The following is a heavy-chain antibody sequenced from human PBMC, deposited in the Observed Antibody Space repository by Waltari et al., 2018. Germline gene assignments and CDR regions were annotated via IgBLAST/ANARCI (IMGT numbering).Heavy chain of an antibody. CDR2: INHSGST. D-gene: IGHD6-19*01. Sequence: QVQLQQWGAGLLKPSETLSLTCAVYGGSFSGYYWSWIRQPPDKGLEWIGEINHSGSTNYNPSRKSRITILVDTSNNQFSLKLTSVTAADTAVYYCAIAYSSGWYGVWGQGTLVTVSS. J-gene: IGHJ4*02. CDR3: AIAYSSGWYGV. V-gene: IGHV4-34*02. CDR1: GGSFSGYY.